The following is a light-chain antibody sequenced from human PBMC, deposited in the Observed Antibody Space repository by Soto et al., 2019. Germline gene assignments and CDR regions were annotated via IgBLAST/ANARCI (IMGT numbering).Light chain of an antibody. Sequence: QSVLTQPPSASGSRGQSVTISFTGTSSDVGGYDYVSWYQQHPGKAPKLMIYEVTKRPSGVPDRFSGSKSGNTASLAVSGLQAEDEADYYCSSYAGSTLYVFGTGTKVTVL. CDR3: SSYAGSTLYV. CDR2: EVT. CDR1: SSDVGGYDY. V-gene: IGLV2-8*01. J-gene: IGLJ1*01.